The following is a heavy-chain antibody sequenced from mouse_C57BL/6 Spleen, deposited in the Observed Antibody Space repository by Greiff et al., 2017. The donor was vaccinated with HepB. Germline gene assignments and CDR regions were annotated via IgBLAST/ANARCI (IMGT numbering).Heavy chain of an antibody. Sequence: QVQLQQPGAELVKPGASVKLSCKASGYTFTSYWMHWVKQRPGQGLEWIGMIHPNSGSTNYNEKFKSKATLTVDKSSSTSYMQLSSLTSEDSAVYYCARYDDYPYYAMDYWGQGTSVTVSS. CDR2: IHPNSGST. CDR3: ARYDDYPYYAMDY. V-gene: IGHV1-64*01. J-gene: IGHJ4*01. CDR1: GYTFTSYW. D-gene: IGHD2-3*01.